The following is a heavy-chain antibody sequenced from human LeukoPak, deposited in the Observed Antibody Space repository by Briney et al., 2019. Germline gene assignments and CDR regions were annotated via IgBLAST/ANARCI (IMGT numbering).Heavy chain of an antibody. CDR2: ISYDGSNK. CDR3: ARDSGFSGTQRGEY. Sequence: GGALRLSCAASGFTFSSYAMHWVRQAPGKGLEWVAVISYDGSNKYYADSVKGRFTISRDNSKSTLYLQMNSLRAEDTAVYCCARDSGFSGTQRGEYWGQGTLVTVSS. CDR1: GFTFSSYA. D-gene: IGHD3/OR15-3a*01. V-gene: IGHV3-30*04. J-gene: IGHJ4*02.